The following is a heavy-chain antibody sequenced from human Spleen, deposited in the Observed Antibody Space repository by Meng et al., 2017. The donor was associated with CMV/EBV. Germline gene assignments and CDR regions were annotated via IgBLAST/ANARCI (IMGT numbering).Heavy chain of an antibody. CDR3: ARPYRSGRIH. J-gene: IGHJ4*02. D-gene: IGHD3-3*01. Sequence: SETLSLTCAVYGESFSGYYWSWIRQPPGKGLEWIGYIYYSGSTNYNPSLKSRVTISVDTAKNHFSLNLSSVTAADTAVYYCARPYRSGRIHWGRGTLVTVSS. CDR2: IYYSGST. V-gene: IGHV4-34*11. CDR1: GESFSGYY.